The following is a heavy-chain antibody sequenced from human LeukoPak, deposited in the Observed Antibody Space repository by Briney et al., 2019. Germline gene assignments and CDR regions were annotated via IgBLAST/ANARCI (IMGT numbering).Heavy chain of an antibody. CDR1: GFTFSNYG. J-gene: IGHJ4*02. V-gene: IGHV3-30*02. CDR3: ARDSSVATIALGPVIDY. D-gene: IGHD5-12*01. Sequence: SGGSLRLSCAVSGFTFSNYGMHWVRQAPGKGLEWVAFIRHVGTNTYYADSVKGRFTISRDNAKKLVYLQMNSLRAEDTAVYYCARDSSVATIALGPVIDYWGQGTLVTVSS. CDR2: IRHVGTNT.